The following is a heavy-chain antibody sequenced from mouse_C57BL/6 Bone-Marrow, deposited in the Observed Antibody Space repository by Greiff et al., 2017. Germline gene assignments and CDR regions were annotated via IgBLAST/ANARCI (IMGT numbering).Heavy chain of an antibody. CDR2: IDPSDSYT. D-gene: IGHD2-5*01. V-gene: IGHV1-50*01. CDR3: ARDHSNYGSWFAY. J-gene: IGHJ3*01. CDR1: GYTFTSYW. Sequence: QVQLKQSGAELVKPGASVKLSCKASGYTFTSYWMQWVKQRPGQGLEWIGEIDPSDSYTNYNQKFKGKATLTVDTSSSTAYMQLSSLTSEDSAVYYCARDHSNYGSWFAYWGQGTLVTVSA.